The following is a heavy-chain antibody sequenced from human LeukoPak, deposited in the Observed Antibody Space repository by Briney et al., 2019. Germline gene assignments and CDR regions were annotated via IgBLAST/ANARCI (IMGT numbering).Heavy chain of an antibody. CDR2: INPNSGGA. D-gene: IGHD3-9*01. J-gene: IGHJ5*02. Sequence: ASVKVSCKASGYTFTGYYMHWVRQAPGQGLEWMGWINPNSGGANYAQKFQGRVTMTRDTSISTAYMELSRLRSDDTAVYYCARVANYDILTDGFDPWGQGTLVTVSS. CDR1: GYTFTGYY. V-gene: IGHV1-2*02. CDR3: ARVANYDILTDGFDP.